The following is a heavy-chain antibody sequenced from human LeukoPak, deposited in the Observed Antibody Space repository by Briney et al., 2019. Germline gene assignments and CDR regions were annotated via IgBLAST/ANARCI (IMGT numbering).Heavy chain of an antibody. CDR2: IYYSGST. J-gene: IGHJ4*02. Sequence: SETLSLTCTVSGGSISSSSYYWGWIRQPPGKGLEWIGSIYYSGSTYYNPSLKSRVTISVDTSKNQFSLKLSSVTAADTAVYYCARVEGRPLYYFDYWGQGTLVTVSS. CDR1: GGSISSSSYY. CDR3: ARVEGRPLYYFDY. V-gene: IGHV4-39*07. D-gene: IGHD6-6*01.